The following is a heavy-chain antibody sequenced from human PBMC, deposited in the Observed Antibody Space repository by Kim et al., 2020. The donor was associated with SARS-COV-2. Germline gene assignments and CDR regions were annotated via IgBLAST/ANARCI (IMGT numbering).Heavy chain of an antibody. CDR1: GYSFTSYW. CDR2: IDPSDSYT. Sequence: GESLKISCKGSGYSFTSYWITWVRQMPGKGLEWMGRIDPSDSYTNYSPSFQGHVTISADKSISTAYLQWSSLKASDTTMYYCARHGRGEEASGDYFDYWGQGTLVTVSS. J-gene: IGHJ4*02. V-gene: IGHV5-10-1*01. CDR3: ARHGRGEEASGDYFDY. D-gene: IGHD1-26*01.